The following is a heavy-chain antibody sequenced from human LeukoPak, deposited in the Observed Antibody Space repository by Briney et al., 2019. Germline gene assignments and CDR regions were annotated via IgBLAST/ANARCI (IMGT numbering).Heavy chain of an antibody. Sequence: QPGRSLRLSCAASGFTFSSYGMHWVRHAPGKGLECVAVISYDGSNKYYADSVKGRFTISRDNSKNTLYLQMNSLRAEDTAVYYCAKHSGSYQTAFDYWGQGTLVTVSS. CDR3: AKHSGSYQTAFDY. CDR1: GFTFSSYG. D-gene: IGHD1-26*01. V-gene: IGHV3-30*18. J-gene: IGHJ4*02. CDR2: ISYDGSNK.